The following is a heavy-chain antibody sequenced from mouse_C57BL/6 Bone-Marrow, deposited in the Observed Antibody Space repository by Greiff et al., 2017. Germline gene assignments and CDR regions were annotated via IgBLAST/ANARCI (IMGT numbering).Heavy chain of an antibody. J-gene: IGHJ1*03. D-gene: IGHD2-5*01. CDR3: ARVGVYYSNYESWYFDV. CDR2: IYPGGGYT. CDR1: GYTFTNYW. V-gene: IGHV1-63*01. Sequence: QVQLQQSGAELVRPGTSVKMSCKASGYTFTNYWIGWAKQRPGHGLEWIGDIYPGGGYTNYNEKFKGKATLTADKSSSTAYMQFSSLTSEDSAIYYCARVGVYYSNYESWYFDVWGTGTTVTVSS.